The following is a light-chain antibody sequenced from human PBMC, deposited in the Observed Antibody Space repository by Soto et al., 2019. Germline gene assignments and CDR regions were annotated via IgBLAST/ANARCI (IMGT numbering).Light chain of an antibody. CDR1: SSNIGSNT. V-gene: IGLV1-44*01. J-gene: IGLJ1*01. Sequence: SVLTQLPSASGTTGQRVTISCSGSSSNIGSNTVNWYQQLPGTAPKLLIYSNNQRPSGVPDRFAGSKSGTSASLAISGLQSEDEADYYCAAWDDSLNGYVFGTGTKVTVL. CDR3: AAWDDSLNGYV. CDR2: SNN.